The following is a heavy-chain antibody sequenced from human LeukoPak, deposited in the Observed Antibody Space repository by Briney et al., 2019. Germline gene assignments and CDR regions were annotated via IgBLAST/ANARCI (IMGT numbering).Heavy chain of an antibody. CDR2: INLSGGST. Sequence: ASVKVSCKASGYTFTSYYMHWVRQAPGQGLEWMGVINLSGGSTTYAQKFQGRVTMTRDTSTSTVYMELSSLRSEDTAVYYCARDIMLMTYYYYYGMDVWGQGTTVTVPS. V-gene: IGHV1-46*01. J-gene: IGHJ6*02. CDR1: GYTFTSYY. D-gene: IGHD3-16*01. CDR3: ARDIMLMTYYYYYGMDV.